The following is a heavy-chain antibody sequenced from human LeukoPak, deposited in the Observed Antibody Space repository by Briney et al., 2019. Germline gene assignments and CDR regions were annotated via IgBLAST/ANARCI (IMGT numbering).Heavy chain of an antibody. D-gene: IGHD3-9*01. CDR1: GSSFTSSW. CDR2: IYPGDSDT. Sequence: GESLKISCRVPGSSFTSSWTGWVGQMPGKGLEWLGTIYPGDSDTRYSPSFQGQVTISADKSISTAYLQWSSLKASDTAMYYCARQVAPRYYYYYYMDVWGKGTTVTVSS. V-gene: IGHV5-51*01. CDR3: ARQVAPRYYYYYYMDV. J-gene: IGHJ6*03.